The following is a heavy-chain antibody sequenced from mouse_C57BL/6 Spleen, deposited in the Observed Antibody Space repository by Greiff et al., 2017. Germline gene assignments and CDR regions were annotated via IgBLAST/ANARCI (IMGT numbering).Heavy chain of an antibody. CDR1: GYAFTNYL. J-gene: IGHJ4*01. CDR3: ARHGYLYAMDY. Sequence: QVQLKESGAELVRPGTSVKVSCKASGYAFTNYLIEWVKQRPGQGLEWIGVINPGSGGTNYNEKFKGKATLTADKSSSTAYMQLSSLTSEDSAVYFCARHGYLYAMDYWGQGTSVTVSS. D-gene: IGHD2-2*01. V-gene: IGHV1-54*01. CDR2: INPGSGGT.